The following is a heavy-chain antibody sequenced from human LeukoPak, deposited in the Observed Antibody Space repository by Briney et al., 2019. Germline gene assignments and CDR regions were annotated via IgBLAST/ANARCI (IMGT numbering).Heavy chain of an antibody. D-gene: IGHD3-10*01. CDR2: ISAYNGNT. CDR1: GYTFTGYG. CDR3: ARPGHYYGSGSYREGVY. V-gene: IGHV1-18*01. Sequence: ASVKVSCKASGYTFTGYGISWVRQAPGQGLEWMGWISAYNGNTNYAQKLQGRVTMTTDTSTSTAYMELRSLRSDDTAVYYCARPGHYYGSGSYREGVYWGQGTLVTVSS. J-gene: IGHJ4*02.